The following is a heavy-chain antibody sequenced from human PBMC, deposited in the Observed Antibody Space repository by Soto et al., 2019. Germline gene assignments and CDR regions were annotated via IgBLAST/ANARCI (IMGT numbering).Heavy chain of an antibody. V-gene: IGHV2-5*02. CDR2: LYWDDDE. Sequence: QITLKESGPTLVRPAQTLTLTCDFSGFSLSTYHMGVAWIRQPPGKALEWLALLYWDDDERYSPSLKDRLAISKDTSNNQVVLTITNIDPGDSATYFCAHAGDYDLLTFDHWGPGTLVTVSS. D-gene: IGHD4-17*01. J-gene: IGHJ4*01. CDR1: GFSLSTYHMG. CDR3: AHAGDYDLLTFDH.